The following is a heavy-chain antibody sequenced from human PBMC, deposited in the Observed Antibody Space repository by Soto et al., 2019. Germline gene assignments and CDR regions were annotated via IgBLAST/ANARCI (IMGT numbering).Heavy chain of an antibody. CDR3: FLDVSPSPPYNHCYPIDV. J-gene: IGHJ6*02. CDR2: IKTRTEDVTT. V-gene: IGHV3-15*01. CDR1: SFSVSDAC. Sequence: GSMAPSFAAPSFSVSDACRSGVRRDRWKGLEWVGRIKTRTEDVTTYYASPVKIRFTISRDDSKNTLYLQMNSLKTDDSAVYYCFLDVSPSPPYNHCYPIDVCGQRTTVTVSS.